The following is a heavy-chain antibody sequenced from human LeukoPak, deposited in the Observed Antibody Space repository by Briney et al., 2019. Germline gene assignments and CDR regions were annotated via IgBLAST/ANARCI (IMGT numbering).Heavy chain of an antibody. D-gene: IGHD1-20*01. CDR1: GGSISSSSYY. CDR2: IYYSGST. CDR3: AREREYNWNDEGLGAFDI. V-gene: IGHV4-39*07. Sequence: SETLSLTCTVSGGSISSSSYYWGWIRQPPGKGLEWIGSIYYSGSTYYNPSLKSRVTISVDTSKNQFSLKLSSVTAADTAVYYCAREREYNWNDEGLGAFDIWGQGTMVTVSS. J-gene: IGHJ3*02.